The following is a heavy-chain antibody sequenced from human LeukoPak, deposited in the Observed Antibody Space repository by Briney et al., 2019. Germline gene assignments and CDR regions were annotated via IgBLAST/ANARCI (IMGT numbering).Heavy chain of an antibody. J-gene: IGHJ4*02. Sequence: ASVKVSCKASGGTFSSYAISWVRQAPGQGLEWMGRIIPILGIANYAQKFQGRVTITADKSTSTAYMELSSLKASDTAMYYCARQQGLDYGDYTSFDYWGQGTLVTVSS. D-gene: IGHD4-17*01. CDR3: ARQQGLDYGDYTSFDY. CDR2: IIPILGIA. CDR1: GGTFSSYA. V-gene: IGHV1-69*04.